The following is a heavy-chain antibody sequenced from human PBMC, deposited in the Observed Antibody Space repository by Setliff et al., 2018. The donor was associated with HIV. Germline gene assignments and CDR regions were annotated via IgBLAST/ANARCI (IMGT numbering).Heavy chain of an antibody. CDR3: AISYYYGSGIPGYYFDY. V-gene: IGHV4-39*01. D-gene: IGHD3-10*01. J-gene: IGHJ4*02. CDR1: GGSISSSSYY. Sequence: SETLSLTCNVSGGSISSSSYYWGWIRQPPGKGLEWIGSIYYSGSTYYNPPLKSRVTISVDTSKNQFSLKLSSVTAADTAVYYCAISYYYGSGIPGYYFDYGGQGTLVTVSS. CDR2: IYYSGST.